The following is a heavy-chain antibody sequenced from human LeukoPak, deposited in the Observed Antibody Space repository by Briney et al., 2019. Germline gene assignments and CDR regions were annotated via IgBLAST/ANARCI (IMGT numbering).Heavy chain of an antibody. CDR1: GGSFSGYY. CDR3: ARDRRGIAAAGTSFDI. J-gene: IGHJ3*02. CDR2: INHSGST. V-gene: IGHV4-34*01. Sequence: SETLSLTCAVYGGSFSGYYWSWIRQPPGKGLEWIGEINHSGSTNYNPSLKSRVTISVDTSKNQFSLKLSSVTAADTAVYYCARDRRGIAAAGTSFDIWGQGTMVTVSS. D-gene: IGHD6-13*01.